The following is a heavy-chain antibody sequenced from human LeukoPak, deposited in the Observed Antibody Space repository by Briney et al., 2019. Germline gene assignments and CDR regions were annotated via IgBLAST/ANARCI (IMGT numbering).Heavy chain of an antibody. CDR1: GGSISSYY. Sequence: SETLSLTCTVSGGSISSYYWSWIRQPAGKGLEWIGRIYTSGSTNYNPSLKSRVTMSVDTSNNQFSLKLSSVTAADTAVYYCARDRTPGYSGYGYYYMDVWGKGTTVTVSS. J-gene: IGHJ6*03. CDR3: ARDRTPGYSGYGYYYMDV. V-gene: IGHV4-4*07. D-gene: IGHD5-12*01. CDR2: IYTSGST.